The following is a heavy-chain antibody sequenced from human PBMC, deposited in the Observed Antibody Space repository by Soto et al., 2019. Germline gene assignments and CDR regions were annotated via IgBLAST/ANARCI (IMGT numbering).Heavy chain of an antibody. CDR3: ALGEDEQWLDWFDP. V-gene: IGHV4-4*02. J-gene: IGHJ5*02. Sequence: SETLSLTCAVSGGSISSSNWWSWVRQPPGKGLEWIGEIYHSGSTNYNPSLKSRVTISVDKSKNQFSLKLSSVTAADTAVYYCALGEDEQWLDWFDPWGQGTLVTVSS. D-gene: IGHD6-19*01. CDR1: GGSISSSNW. CDR2: IYHSGST.